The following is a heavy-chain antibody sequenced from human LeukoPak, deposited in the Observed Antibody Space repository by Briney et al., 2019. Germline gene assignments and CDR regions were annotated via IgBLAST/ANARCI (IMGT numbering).Heavy chain of an antibody. CDR1: GGTFSSYA. D-gene: IGHD5-12*01. V-gene: IGHV1-69*13. CDR3: ARSIVATTYLDY. CDR2: IIPIFGTA. J-gene: IGHJ4*02. Sequence: SVKVSCKASGGTFSSYAISWVRQAPGQGLEWMGGIIPIFGTANYAQKFQGRVTITADESTSTAYMELSSLRSEDTAVYYCARSIVATTYLDYWGQGTLVTVSS.